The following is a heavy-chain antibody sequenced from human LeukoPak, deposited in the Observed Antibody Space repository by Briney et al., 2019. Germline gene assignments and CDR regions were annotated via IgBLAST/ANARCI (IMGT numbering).Heavy chain of an antibody. D-gene: IGHD2-2*01. J-gene: IGHJ4*02. CDR3: ARDGENLVVVPAARGGIDF. CDR2: ISNSGNYI. V-gene: IGHV3-21*01. Sequence: WIRQPPGKGLEWVSSISNSGNYIYYADSLKGRFTISRDNANNSLYLQMNSLRDEDTAVYFCARDGENLVVVPAARGGIDFWGQGTLVSVSS.